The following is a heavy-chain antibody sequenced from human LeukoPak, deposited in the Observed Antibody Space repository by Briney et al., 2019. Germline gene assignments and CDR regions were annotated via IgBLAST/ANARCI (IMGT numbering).Heavy chain of an antibody. CDR3: ARGIVLMVYAEYYFDY. CDR1: GGSISSGSYY. CDR2: IYTSGST. V-gene: IGHV4-61*02. Sequence: SQTLSLTCTVSGGSISSGSYYWSWIRQAAGKGLEWIGRIYTSGSTNYTPSLKSRVTISVDTSKNQFSLKLSSVTAADTAVYYCARGIVLMVYAEYYFDYWGQGTLVTVSS. J-gene: IGHJ4*02. D-gene: IGHD2-8*01.